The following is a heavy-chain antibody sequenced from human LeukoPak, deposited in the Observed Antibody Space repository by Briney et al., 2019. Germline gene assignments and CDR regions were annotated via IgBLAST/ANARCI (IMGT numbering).Heavy chain of an antibody. J-gene: IGHJ4*02. Sequence: GGSLRLSCAASGFTFSSYAMSWVRQAPGKGLEWVSGISGSGGSTYYADSVKGRFTISRDNSKNTLYLQMNSLRAEDTAVYYCAKPASSGYYFAPDYWGQGTLVTVSS. V-gene: IGHV3-23*01. CDR2: ISGSGGST. CDR3: AKPASSGYYFAPDY. CDR1: GFTFSSYA. D-gene: IGHD3-22*01.